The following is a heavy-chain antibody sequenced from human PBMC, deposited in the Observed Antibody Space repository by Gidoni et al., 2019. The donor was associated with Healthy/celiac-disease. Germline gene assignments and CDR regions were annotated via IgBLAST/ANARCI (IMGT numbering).Heavy chain of an antibody. D-gene: IGHD2-21*02. V-gene: IGHV3-7*01. CDR3: ATEGGLTEVDDY. J-gene: IGHJ4*02. Sequence: EVQLVESRRGLVQTGGSLRLYCPASGVTFSSYWMSLVRQAPGKGREWLANIKQDGSEKYYLDSVQGRFTISRDNAKNSLYLQMNSLRAEDTAVYYCATEGGLTEVDDYWGQGTLVTVSS. CDR1: GVTFSSYW. CDR2: IKQDGSEK.